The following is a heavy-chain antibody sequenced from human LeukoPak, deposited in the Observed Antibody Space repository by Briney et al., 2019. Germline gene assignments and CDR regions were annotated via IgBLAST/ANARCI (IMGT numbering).Heavy chain of an antibody. CDR3: VITIDYFDY. J-gene: IGHJ4*02. CDR2: IIPIFGIA. V-gene: IGHV1-69*04. CDR1: GVTFSSYA. Sequence: ASVKLSCKASGVTFSSYAISWVRQAPGQGLEWMGRIIPIFGIANYAQKFQGRVTITADKSTSTAYMELSSLRSEDTAVYYCVITIDYFDYWGQGTLVTVSS. D-gene: IGHD3-3*01.